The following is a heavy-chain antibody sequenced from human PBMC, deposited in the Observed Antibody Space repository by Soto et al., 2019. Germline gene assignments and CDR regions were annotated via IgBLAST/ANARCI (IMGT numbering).Heavy chain of an antibody. CDR2: IGGTEGDSDGVP. V-gene: IGHV3-23*01. J-gene: IGHJ3*01. CDR3: VKRGRNWGAFDF. D-gene: IGHD7-27*01. Sequence: VQLLESGGDLVQPGWSLRLSCVASGFILNNYAMSWVRQAPGKGLEWVSTIGGTEGDSDGVPWYEDSVKGRFTISRDSSANTLFLHMDNLRAEDSALYYCVKRGRNWGAFDFWGQGTTVVVSS. CDR1: GFILNNYA.